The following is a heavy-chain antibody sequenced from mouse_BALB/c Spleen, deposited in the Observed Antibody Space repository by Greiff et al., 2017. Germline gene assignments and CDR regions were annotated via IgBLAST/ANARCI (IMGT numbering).Heavy chain of an antibody. CDR3: ARGDYDYFDY. D-gene: IGHD2-4*01. CDR1: GYTFTSYY. V-gene: IGHV1S56*01. Sequence: QVQLQQSGPELVKPGASVKMSCKASGYTFTSYYIHWVKQRPGQGLEWIGWIYPGDGSTKYNEKFKGKTTLTADKSSSTAYMLLSSLTSEDSAIYFCARGDYDYFDYWGQGTTLTVSS. CDR2: IYPGDGST. J-gene: IGHJ2*01.